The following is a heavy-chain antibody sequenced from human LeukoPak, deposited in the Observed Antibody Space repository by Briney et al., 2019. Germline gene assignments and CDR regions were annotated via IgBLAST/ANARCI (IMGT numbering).Heavy chain of an antibody. CDR2: INPSGGST. CDR3: ARGGVTGTTRDAFDI. V-gene: IGHV1-46*01. D-gene: IGHD1-7*01. Sequence: GASVKVSCKASGYTFTSYYMHWVRQAPGQGLEWVGIINPSGGSTSYAQKFQGRVTMTRDTSTSTVYMELSSLRSEDTAVYYCARGGVTGTTRDAFDIWGQGTVATVSS. CDR1: GYTFTSYY. J-gene: IGHJ3*02.